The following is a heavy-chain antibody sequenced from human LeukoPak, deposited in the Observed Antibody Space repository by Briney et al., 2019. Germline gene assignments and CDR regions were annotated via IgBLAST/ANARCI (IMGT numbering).Heavy chain of an antibody. V-gene: IGHV4-34*01. Sequence: SETLSLTCAVYGGSFSGYYWSWIRQPPGKGLEWIGEINHSGSTNYNPSLKSRVTISVDTSKNQFSLKLSSVTAAGTAVYYCARGYSFPISSSWYAYWGQGTLVTVSS. CDR2: INHSGST. CDR3: ARGYSFPISSSWYAY. CDR1: GGSFSGYY. J-gene: IGHJ4*02. D-gene: IGHD6-13*01.